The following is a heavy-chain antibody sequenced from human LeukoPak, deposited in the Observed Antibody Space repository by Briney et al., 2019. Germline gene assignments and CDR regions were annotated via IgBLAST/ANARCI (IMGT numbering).Heavy chain of an antibody. CDR1: GFTFSGST. Sequence: PGGSLRLSCAASGFTFSGSTMHWVRQASGKGLEWVSHISSSGSYTNYADSVKGRFTISRDNAKNSLYLQMNSLRAEDTAVYYCASCSSSETYYFDYWGQGTLVTVSS. D-gene: IGHD6-13*01. CDR3: ASCSSSETYYFDY. V-gene: IGHV3-21*05. J-gene: IGHJ4*02. CDR2: ISSSGSYT.